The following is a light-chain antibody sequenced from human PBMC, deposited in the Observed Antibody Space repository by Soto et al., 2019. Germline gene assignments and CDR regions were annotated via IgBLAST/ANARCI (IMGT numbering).Light chain of an antibody. V-gene: IGKV3-15*01. CDR3: QQYNDWPRT. CDR2: GAS. Sequence: EIVMTQSPATLSVSPGERATLSCRASQSISSNLAWYQQKPGQAPRLLIYGASTRATGIPARFSGGGSGTEFTLTIRSLQSEDFEVYYCQQYNDWPRTFGQGTKVDIK. J-gene: IGKJ1*01. CDR1: QSISSN.